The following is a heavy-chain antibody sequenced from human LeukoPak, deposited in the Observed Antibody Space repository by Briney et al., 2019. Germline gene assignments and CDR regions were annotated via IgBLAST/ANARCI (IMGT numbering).Heavy chain of an antibody. Sequence: SETLSLTCTVSGGPISSYYWSWIRQPPGKGLEWIGYIYYSGSTNYNPSLKSRVTISVDTSKNQFSLKLSSVTAADTAVYYCARGVAYCTNGVCPFDYWGQGTLVTVSS. D-gene: IGHD2-8*01. CDR1: GGPISSYY. CDR2: IYYSGST. CDR3: ARGVAYCTNGVCPFDY. V-gene: IGHV4-59*01. J-gene: IGHJ4*02.